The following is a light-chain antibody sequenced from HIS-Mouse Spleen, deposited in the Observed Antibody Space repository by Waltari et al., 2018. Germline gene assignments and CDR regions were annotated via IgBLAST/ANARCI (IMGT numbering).Light chain of an antibody. CDR1: ALPKQY. Sequence: SYELTQPPSVPVSPGQTARITCSGDALPKQYAYWYQQKPGQAPVLVIYKDSERPSGLPERFSGSSSGTTVTLTISGVQAEDEADYYCQSADSSGTYWVFGGGTKLTVL. V-gene: IGLV3-25*03. J-gene: IGLJ3*02. CDR2: KDS. CDR3: QSADSSGTYWV.